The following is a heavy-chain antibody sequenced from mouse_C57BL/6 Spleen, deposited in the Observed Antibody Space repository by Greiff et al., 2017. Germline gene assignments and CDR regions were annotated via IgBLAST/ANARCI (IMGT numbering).Heavy chain of an antibody. V-gene: IGHV7-3*01. D-gene: IGHD3-2*02. CDR3: ARYSHSGYWIAY. CDR2: ISNKANGYTT. J-gene: IGHJ3*01. CDR1: GFTFTDYY. Sequence: EVHLVESGGGLVQPGGSLSLSCEASGFTFTDYYMSWVRQPPGKALEWLGFISNKANGYTTEYSVSVKGRFTISIDNSQSILYLQMNALRAEDSATYYCARYSHSGYWIAYWGQGTLVTVSA.